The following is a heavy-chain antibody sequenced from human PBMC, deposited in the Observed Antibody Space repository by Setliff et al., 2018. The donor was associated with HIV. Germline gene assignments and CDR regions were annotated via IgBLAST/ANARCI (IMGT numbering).Heavy chain of an antibody. D-gene: IGHD5-12*01. CDR1: GQFISDGYY. Sequence: SETLSLTCTVSGQFISDGYYWGWIRQPPGKGLEWVGSVYHSGKTYYNPSLKSRVTMSVDTSKNQFYLHLSSVTAADTAVYYCARLGAEDFSDYDWVDYWGQGTLVTVSS. V-gene: IGHV4-38-2*02. CDR2: VYHSGKT. J-gene: IGHJ4*02. CDR3: ARLGAEDFSDYDWVDY.